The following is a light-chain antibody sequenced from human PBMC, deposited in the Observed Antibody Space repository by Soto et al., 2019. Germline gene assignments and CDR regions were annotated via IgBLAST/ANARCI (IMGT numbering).Light chain of an antibody. Sequence: QSALTQPPSASGSPGQSVTISCTGTSSDIGAYNYVSWYQQHPGKAPKLMTLEVSKRPSGVPDRFSGSKSGNTASLTVSGLPAEDEADYYCFSYAGSTVLFGGGTKLTVL. CDR3: FSYAGSTVL. CDR2: EVS. CDR1: SSDIGAYNY. V-gene: IGLV2-8*01. J-gene: IGLJ2*01.